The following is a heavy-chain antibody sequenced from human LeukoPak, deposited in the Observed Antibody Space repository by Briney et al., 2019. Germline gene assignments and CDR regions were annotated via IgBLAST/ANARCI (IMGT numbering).Heavy chain of an antibody. D-gene: IGHD4-23*01. J-gene: IGHJ4*02. Sequence: SETLSLTCAVYGGSFSGYYWSWIRQPPGKGLEWIGEINHSGSTNYNPSLKSRVTISVDTSKNQFSLKLGSVTAADTAVYYCARGLRWYSDFDYWGQGTLVTVSS. CDR3: ARGLRWYSDFDY. CDR2: INHSGST. V-gene: IGHV4-34*01. CDR1: GGSFSGYY.